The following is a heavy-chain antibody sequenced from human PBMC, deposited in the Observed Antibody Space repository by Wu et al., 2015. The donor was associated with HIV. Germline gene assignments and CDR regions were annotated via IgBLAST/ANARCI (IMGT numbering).Heavy chain of an antibody. J-gene: IGHJ4*02. V-gene: IGHV1-69*13. Sequence: QVQLVQSGSEVKKPGSSVRVSCKASGDTFRNLAISWVRQAPGQGLEWMGRFIPKFPTSESAQRFQGRLILTADESSNTAYMELNGLTSGDTAIYYCARVTVQPDRPPEGHLEYWGQGSLVIVSS. D-gene: IGHD4-11*01. CDR1: GDTFRNLA. CDR2: FIPKFPTS. CDR3: ARVTVQPDRPPEGHLEY.